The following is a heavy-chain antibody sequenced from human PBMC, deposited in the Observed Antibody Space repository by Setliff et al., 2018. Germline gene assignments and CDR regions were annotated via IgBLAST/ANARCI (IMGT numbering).Heavy chain of an antibody. Sequence: GGSLRLSCAASGFTFVNYWMHWVRQAPGKGLVWVSRVNSDGSSTIYADSVKGRFTISRDNAENTLYLQMNSLRAEDTAVYYCARAYYGTVNGYSSYYGLDVWGQGTTVTVSS. CDR1: GFTFVNYW. CDR3: ARAYYGTVNGYSSYYGLDV. D-gene: IGHD3-9*01. CDR2: VNSDGSST. V-gene: IGHV3-74*01. J-gene: IGHJ6*02.